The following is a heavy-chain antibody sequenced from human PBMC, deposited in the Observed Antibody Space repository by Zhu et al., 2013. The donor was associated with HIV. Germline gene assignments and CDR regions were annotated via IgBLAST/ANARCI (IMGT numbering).Heavy chain of an antibody. V-gene: IGHV1-69*06. CDR1: GVYFNSLP. Sequence: QLKLVQSGPEVKRPGSSVKVSCETSGVYFNSLPISWLRQAPGQGLEWMGGIIPLLGTAKYAQNFQGRVTITADKSTSTAYMELSRLRSDDTAVYYCARGPGYCSSTSCYARQFADYWGQGTLVTVSS. J-gene: IGHJ4*02. CDR2: IIPLLGTA. D-gene: IGHD2-2*01. CDR3: ARGPGYCSSTSCYARQFADY.